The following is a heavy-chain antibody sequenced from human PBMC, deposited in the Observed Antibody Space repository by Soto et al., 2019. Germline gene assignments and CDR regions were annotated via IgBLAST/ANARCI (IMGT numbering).Heavy chain of an antibody. CDR1: GYTFTGYY. D-gene: IGHD3-10*01. V-gene: IGHV1-2*02. J-gene: IGHJ4*02. CDR3: ARDDTGGQQCPFPHY. Sequence: QVQLVQSGAEVKKPGASVKVSCKASGYTFTGYYMHWVRQAPGQGLEWMGWINPNSGGTNYAQKFQGSVTMTRDTSISTAYMELSRLRSDDTAVYYCARDDTGGQQCPFPHYWGQGTLVTVSS. CDR2: INPNSGGT.